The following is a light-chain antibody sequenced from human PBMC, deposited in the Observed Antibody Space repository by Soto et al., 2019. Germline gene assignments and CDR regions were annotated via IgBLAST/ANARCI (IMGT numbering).Light chain of an antibody. CDR3: QQYVWSSPIN. CDR1: QSVSSSY. CDR2: GAS. Sequence: EIVLTQSPGTLSLSPGERATLSCRASQSVSSSYLAWYQQKPGQAPRLLIYGASSRATGIPDRFSGSGSGTGFTLTISRLEAEDFAVYQCQQYVWSSPINFGQGPRLEIK. J-gene: IGKJ5*01. V-gene: IGKV3-20*01.